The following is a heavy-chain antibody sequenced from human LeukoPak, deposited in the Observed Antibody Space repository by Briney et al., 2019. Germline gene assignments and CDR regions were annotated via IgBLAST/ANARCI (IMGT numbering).Heavy chain of an antibody. CDR1: GGSISSYY. D-gene: IGHD2-2*01. CDR2: VYYSGTT. CDR3: ARAQGYCSSTSCYGYYMDV. J-gene: IGHJ6*03. Sequence: SETLSLTCTVSGGSISSYYWSWIRQPPWKGLEWIGYVYYSGTTNYNPSLKSRVTMSVDTSRNQFSLKLSSVTAADTAVYYCARAQGYCSSTSCYGYYMDVWGKGTTVTVSS. V-gene: IGHV4-59*08.